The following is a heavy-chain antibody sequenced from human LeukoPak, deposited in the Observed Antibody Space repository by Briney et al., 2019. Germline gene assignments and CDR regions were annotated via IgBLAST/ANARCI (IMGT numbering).Heavy chain of an antibody. CDR3: ARDLSPVVRASPMGY. J-gene: IGHJ4*02. CDR1: GFTFTSYG. D-gene: IGHD3-10*01. Sequence: GGSLRLSCAASGFTFTSYGMHWVRQAPGKGLEWVALITYDGYYKYYSDSVEGRFTISSDTSKNTLYLQMNSLRAGDTAVYYCARDLSPVVRASPMGYWGQGTLVTVSS. V-gene: IGHV3-30*03. CDR2: ITYDGYYK.